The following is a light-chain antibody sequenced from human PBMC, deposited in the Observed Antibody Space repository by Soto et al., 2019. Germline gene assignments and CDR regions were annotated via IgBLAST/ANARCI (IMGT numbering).Light chain of an antibody. Sequence: DIQMTQSPSSLSASVGDRVTITCRASQSIHSYLNWYQQKPGKAPKLLIYAASSLQTGVPSRFSGSGSGTDFTLTISSLQPEDFATYYCQQSYSTPRTFGQGTKLEI. V-gene: IGKV1-39*01. CDR2: AAS. CDR1: QSIHSY. J-gene: IGKJ2*01. CDR3: QQSYSTPRT.